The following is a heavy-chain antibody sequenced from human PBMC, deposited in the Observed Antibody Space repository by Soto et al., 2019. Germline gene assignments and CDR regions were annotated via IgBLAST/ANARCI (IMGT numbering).Heavy chain of an antibody. CDR2: IYYSGST. V-gene: IGHV4-31*03. CDR3: ATLHYNSSWYGSDY. J-gene: IGHJ4*02. D-gene: IGHD6-13*01. CDR1: GGSISSGGHY. Sequence: QVQLQESGPGLVKPSQTLSLTCTVSGGSISSGGHYWSWIRQHPGKGMEWIGYIYYSGSTYYNPSLTSRVTISVDTSKNQFSLKLSSVTAADTDVYYCATLHYNSSWYGSDYWGQGTLVTVSS.